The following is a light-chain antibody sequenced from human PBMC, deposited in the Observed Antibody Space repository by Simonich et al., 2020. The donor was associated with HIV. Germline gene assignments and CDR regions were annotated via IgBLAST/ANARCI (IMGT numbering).Light chain of an antibody. CDR2: GSS. Sequence: EIVMTQSPATLSVSPGERATLSCRASQSVGSNLAWYQQKPGQAPRLLIYGSSPRATGIPARFSGSGSGTEFTLTINSLQSEDFAVYYCQQCNNWPWTFGRGTKVEIK. CDR3: QQCNNWPWT. J-gene: IGKJ1*01. CDR1: QSVGSN. V-gene: IGKV3-15*01.